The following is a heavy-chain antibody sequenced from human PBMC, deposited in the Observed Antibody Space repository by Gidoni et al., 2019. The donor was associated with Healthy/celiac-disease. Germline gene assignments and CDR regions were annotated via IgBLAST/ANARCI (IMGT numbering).Heavy chain of an antibody. CDR1: GFTFSSYS. CDR2: ISSSSSYI. Sequence: EVQLVESGGGLVKPGGSLRLSCAASGFTFSSYSMNWVRQAQGKGLEWVSAISSSSSYIYYADSVKGRFTISRDNAKNSLYLQMNSLRAEDTAVYYCAREYYDSSGYDYWGQGTLVTVSS. D-gene: IGHD3-22*01. CDR3: AREYYDSSGYDY. J-gene: IGHJ4*02. V-gene: IGHV3-21*01.